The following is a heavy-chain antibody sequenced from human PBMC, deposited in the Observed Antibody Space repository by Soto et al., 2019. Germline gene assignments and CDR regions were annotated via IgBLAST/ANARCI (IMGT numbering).Heavy chain of an antibody. J-gene: IGHJ6*02. CDR2: ISGSGGST. V-gene: IGHV3-23*01. D-gene: IGHD3-3*01. CDR3: AKALGYDSYYYGMDV. Sequence: GGSLILSCAASGFTFSSYAMSWVRQAPGKGLEWVSAISGSGGSTYYADSVKGRFTISRDNSKNTLYLQMNSLRAEDTAVYYCAKALGYDSYYYGMDVWGQGTTVTVSS. CDR1: GFTFSSYA.